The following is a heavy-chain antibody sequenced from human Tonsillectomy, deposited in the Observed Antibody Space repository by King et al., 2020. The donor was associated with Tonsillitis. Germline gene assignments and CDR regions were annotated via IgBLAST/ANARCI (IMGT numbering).Heavy chain of an antibody. V-gene: IGHV5-51*01. J-gene: IGHJ5*02. CDR3: ARMSDDYVWGSYRLQNWFDP. CDR1: GYSFTSYW. Sequence: QLVQSGAEVKKPGESLKISCNGSGYSFTSYWIGWVRQMPGKGLEWMGIIYPGDSDTRYSPSFQGQVTISADKSISTAYLQWSSLKASDTAMYYCARMSDDYVWGSYRLQNWFDPWGQGTLVTVSS. CDR2: IYPGDSDT. D-gene: IGHD3-16*02.